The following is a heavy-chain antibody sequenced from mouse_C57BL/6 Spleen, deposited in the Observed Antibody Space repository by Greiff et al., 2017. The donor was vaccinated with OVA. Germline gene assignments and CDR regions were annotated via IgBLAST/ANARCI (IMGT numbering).Heavy chain of an antibody. V-gene: IGHV1-78*01. CDR2: IYPRDGST. Sequence: VKLMESDAELVKPGASVKISCKVSGYTFTDHTIHWMKQRPEQGLEWIGYIYPRDGSTKYNEKFKGKATLTAEQSSSTAYMQLNSLTSEDSAVYFCARGGIYYDYDLYYCDYWGQGTTLTVSS. D-gene: IGHD2-4*01. J-gene: IGHJ2*01. CDR3: ARGGIYYDYDLYYCDY. CDR1: GYTFTDHT.